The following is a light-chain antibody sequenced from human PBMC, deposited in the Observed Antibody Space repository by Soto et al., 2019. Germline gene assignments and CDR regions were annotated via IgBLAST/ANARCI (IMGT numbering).Light chain of an antibody. CDR2: GAS. CDR1: QTISIY. V-gene: IGKV1-39*01. CDR3: QQTSNFPLT. J-gene: IGKJ4*01. Sequence: DIQMTQSPSSLCASVGDRVTITCRASQTISIYLNWYQQKPGKAPKLLIYGASTLQSGVPSRFSGSGFGTDFTLTISSLQPEDVATYYCQQTSNFPLTFGGGTKVEIK.